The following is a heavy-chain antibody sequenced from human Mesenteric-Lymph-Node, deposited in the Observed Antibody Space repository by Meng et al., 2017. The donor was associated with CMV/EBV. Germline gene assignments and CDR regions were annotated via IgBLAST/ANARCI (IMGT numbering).Heavy chain of an antibody. CDR2: IIPISGGT. CDR1: GGTFSSYG. V-gene: IGHV1-2*02. Sequence: ASVKVSCKASGGTFSSYGINWVRQAPGQGLEWVGGIIPISGGTIFSQKFQDRVTMTRDTSITTAYMELSWLRSDDTAVYYCVRSPFPGDFWGQGTLVTVSS. J-gene: IGHJ4*02. D-gene: IGHD3-10*01. CDR3: VRSPFPGDF.